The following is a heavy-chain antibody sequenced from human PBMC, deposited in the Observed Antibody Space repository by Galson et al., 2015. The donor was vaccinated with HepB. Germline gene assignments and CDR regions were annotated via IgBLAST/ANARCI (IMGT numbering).Heavy chain of an antibody. Sequence: SLRLSCAASGFTFSDFWMHWVRQAPGERPVWVALINPSASAAGYADSVKGRFTLSRDNTRNTLYLQLVSLRGDDTAVYYCARDVIAVVPGAPPTLDHWGQGTLVTVSS. J-gene: IGHJ4*02. CDR3: ARDVIAVVPGAPPTLDH. CDR1: GFTFSDFW. CDR2: INPSASAA. V-gene: IGHV3-74*01. D-gene: IGHD2-21*01.